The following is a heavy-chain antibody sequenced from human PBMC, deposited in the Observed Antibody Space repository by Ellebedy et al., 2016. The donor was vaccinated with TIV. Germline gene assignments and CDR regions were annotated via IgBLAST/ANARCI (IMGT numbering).Heavy chain of an antibody. J-gene: IGHJ4*02. Sequence: GESLKISCAASGFTFSNYYMTWVRQAPGKGLEWVANIHQDGSDKHYVDSVKGRFTISRDNAKNSLYLQMNSLRVEDTAVYYCAQRGADYWGQGTPVTVSS. CDR3: AQRGADY. CDR2: IHQDGSDK. CDR1: GFTFSNYY. D-gene: IGHD3-16*01. V-gene: IGHV3-7*03.